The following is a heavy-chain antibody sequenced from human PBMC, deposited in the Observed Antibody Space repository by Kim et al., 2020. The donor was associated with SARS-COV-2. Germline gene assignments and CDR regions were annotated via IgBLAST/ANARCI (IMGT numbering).Heavy chain of an antibody. CDR3: ARDLKDLYLCSDYDILTGYSRCCAEEWCYFDY. V-gene: IGHV7-4-1*02. D-gene: IGHD3-9*01. Sequence: ASVKVSCKASGYTFTSYAMNWVRQAPGQGLEWMGWINTNTGNPTYAQGFTGRFVFSLDTSVSTAYLQISSLKAEDTAVYYCARDLKDLYLCSDYDILTGYSRCCAEEWCYFDYWGQGTLVTVSS. CDR2: INTNTGNP. J-gene: IGHJ4*02. CDR1: GYTFTSYA.